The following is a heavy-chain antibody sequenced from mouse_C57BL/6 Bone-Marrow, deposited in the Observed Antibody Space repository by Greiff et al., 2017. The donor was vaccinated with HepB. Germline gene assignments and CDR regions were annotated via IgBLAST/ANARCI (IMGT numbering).Heavy chain of an antibody. CDR3: ARGRAQAPYYAMDY. Sequence: VQLQQSGPVLVKPGASVKMSCKASGYTFTDYYMNWVKQSHGKSLEWIGVINPYNGGTSYNQKFKGKATLTVDKSSSTAYMELNSLTSEDSAVYYCARGRAQAPYYAMDYWGQGTSVTVSS. J-gene: IGHJ4*01. D-gene: IGHD3-2*02. V-gene: IGHV1-19*01. CDR2: INPYNGGT. CDR1: GYTFTDYY.